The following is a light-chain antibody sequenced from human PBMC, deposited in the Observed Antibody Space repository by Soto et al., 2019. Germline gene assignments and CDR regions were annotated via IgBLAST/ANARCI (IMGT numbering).Light chain of an antibody. J-gene: IGKJ4*01. Sequence: IVLTQSPATLSLSPGERATLSCRASQSVNSYLAWYQQKPGQAPRLLIYDASNRATGIPARFSGSGSGTDFTLTISSLEPEDCAVYYCQQCNNWPLTFGGGTKVEIK. CDR2: DAS. CDR1: QSVNSY. V-gene: IGKV3-11*01. CDR3: QQCNNWPLT.